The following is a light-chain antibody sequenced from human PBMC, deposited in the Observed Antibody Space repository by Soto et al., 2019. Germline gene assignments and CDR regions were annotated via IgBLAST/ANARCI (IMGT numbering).Light chain of an antibody. CDR2: EVN. CDR3: SSYAGSSNV. Sequence: QSALTQPPSVSGSPGHSVTISCTGTSEVGSYSRVSWYQQSPGTSPKLLIYEVNKRPSGVPDRFSGSKSGNTASLTVSGLQAEDEADYYCSSYAGSSNVFGTGTKLTVL. J-gene: IGLJ1*01. CDR1: SEVGSYSR. V-gene: IGLV2-8*01.